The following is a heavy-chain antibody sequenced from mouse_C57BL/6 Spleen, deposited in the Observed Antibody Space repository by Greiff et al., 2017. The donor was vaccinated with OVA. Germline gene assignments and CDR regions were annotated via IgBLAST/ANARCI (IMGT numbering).Heavy chain of an antibody. Sequence: EVKLMESGAELVRPGASVKLSCTASGFNIKDYYMHWVKQRPEQGLEWIGRIDPEDGDTEYAPKFQGKATMTADTSSNTAYLQLSSLTSEDTAVYYCTLHYYGSTSWFAYWGQGTLVTVSA. CDR1: GFNIKDYY. CDR3: TLHYYGSTSWFAY. V-gene: IGHV14-1*01. CDR2: IDPEDGDT. J-gene: IGHJ3*01. D-gene: IGHD1-1*01.